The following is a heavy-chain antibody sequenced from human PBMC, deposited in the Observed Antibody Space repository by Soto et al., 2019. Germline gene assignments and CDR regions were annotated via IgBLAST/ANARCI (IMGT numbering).Heavy chain of an antibody. CDR3: CTASSWTGAGLDF. CDR2: ISPGGDRI. Sequence: GGSLRLSCVASGFMFDSYAMNWVRQAPGKGLEWASYISPGGDRIYYAESLKGRITISRDNARNSLSLQMNILSDEDTAVYYYCTASSWTGAGLDFWGQGTPVTVSS. V-gene: IGHV3-48*02. CDR1: GFMFDSYA. D-gene: IGHD6-13*01. J-gene: IGHJ4*01.